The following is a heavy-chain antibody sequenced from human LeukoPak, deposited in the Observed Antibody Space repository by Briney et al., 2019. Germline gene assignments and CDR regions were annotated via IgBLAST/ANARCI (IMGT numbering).Heavy chain of an antibody. CDR3: ARRAPSAGYLDL. V-gene: IGHV4-31*03. J-gene: IGHJ2*01. Sequence: PSETLSLTCTVSGGSISSGGYYWSWIRQHPGKGLEWIGYIYYSGSTYYNPSLQSRVTISMDTSKNQFSLNLSSVTAADTAVYYCARRAPSAGYLDLWGRGTLVTVSS. CDR1: GGSISSGGYY. CDR2: IYYSGST.